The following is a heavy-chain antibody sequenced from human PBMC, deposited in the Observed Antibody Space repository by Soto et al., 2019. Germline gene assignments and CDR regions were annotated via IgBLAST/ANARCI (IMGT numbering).Heavy chain of an antibody. Sequence: QVQLMQSGAEVKKPGSSVKVSCKASGGTFSSYAISWVRQAPGQGRVWMGGIIPIFGTANYAQKFQGRVTITADESTSTAYMELSSLRSEDTAVYYCARGPLQEAMVVSYFDYWGQGTLVTVSS. J-gene: IGHJ4*02. D-gene: IGHD5-18*01. CDR2: IIPIFGTA. CDR1: GGTFSSYA. CDR3: ARGPLQEAMVVSYFDY. V-gene: IGHV1-69*01.